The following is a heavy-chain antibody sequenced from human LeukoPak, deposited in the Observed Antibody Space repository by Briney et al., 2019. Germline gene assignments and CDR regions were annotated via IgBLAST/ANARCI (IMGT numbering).Heavy chain of an antibody. Sequence: GGSLRLSCAASGFTFSSYGMHWVRQAPGKGLEWVAFIRYDGSNEYYADSVKGRFTISRDNSKNTLYLQMNSLRAEDTAVYYCAKDRTAMVTFAFDIWGQGTMVTVSS. CDR1: GFTFSSYG. D-gene: IGHD5-18*01. CDR3: AKDRTAMVTFAFDI. J-gene: IGHJ3*02. V-gene: IGHV3-30*02. CDR2: IRYDGSNE.